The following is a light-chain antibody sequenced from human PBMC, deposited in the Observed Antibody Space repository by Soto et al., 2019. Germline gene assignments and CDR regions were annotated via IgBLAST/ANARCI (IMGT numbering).Light chain of an antibody. CDR1: QDIDNY. CDR3: QNYNYLSPVT. V-gene: IGKV1-33*01. J-gene: IGKJ5*01. CDR2: DVF. Sequence: DIQMTQSPSSLSASVGDRVTITCQANQDIDNYLNWYQQKPGKAPKLLIYDVFNLETGVPSRFSGSGSGTDFTFTISSLQPEDVATYYCQNYNYLSPVTFGQGTRLEIK.